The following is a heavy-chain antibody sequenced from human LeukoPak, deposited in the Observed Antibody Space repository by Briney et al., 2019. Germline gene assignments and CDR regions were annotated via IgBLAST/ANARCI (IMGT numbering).Heavy chain of an antibody. J-gene: IGHJ4*02. CDR1: GYSFTSYW. D-gene: IGHD3-10*01. CDR3: XXXXKRGSEGFDY. CDR2: IYPGDSDT. Sequence: GESLKISCKGSGYSFTSYWIGWVRQMPGKGLEWMGIIYPGDSDTRYSPSFQGQVTISADKSISTAYLQWSSLKASDTAMYYXXXXXKRGSEGFDYWGQGTLVTVSS. V-gene: IGHV5-51*01.